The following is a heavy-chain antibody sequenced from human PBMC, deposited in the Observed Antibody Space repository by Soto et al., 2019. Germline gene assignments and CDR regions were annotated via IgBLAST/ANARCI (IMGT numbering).Heavy chain of an antibody. Sequence: ASVKVSCKVSGYTLTELSMHWVRQAPGKGLEWMGGFDPEDGETIYAQKFQGRVTMTEDTSTDTAYMELSSLRSEDTAVYYCATAVGGSSTSGCTGYYYYGMDVWGQGTTVTVSS. D-gene: IGHD2-2*01. CDR3: ATAVGGSSTSGCTGYYYYGMDV. CDR2: FDPEDGET. CDR1: GYTLTELS. J-gene: IGHJ6*02. V-gene: IGHV1-24*01.